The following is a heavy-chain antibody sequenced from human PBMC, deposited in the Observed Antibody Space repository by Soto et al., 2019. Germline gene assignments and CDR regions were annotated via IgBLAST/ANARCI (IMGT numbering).Heavy chain of an antibody. Sequence: QVQLVESGGGVVQPGRSLRLSCAASGFTFSSYGMHWVRQAPGKGLEWVAVIWYDGSNKYYADSVKGRFTISRDNSKNTLYLQMNSLRAEDTAVYYCAREGSSGWYDIGYYYYCGMDVWGQGTTVTVSS. J-gene: IGHJ6*02. CDR1: GFTFSSYG. D-gene: IGHD6-19*01. CDR3: AREGSSGWYDIGYYYYCGMDV. CDR2: IWYDGSNK. V-gene: IGHV3-33*01.